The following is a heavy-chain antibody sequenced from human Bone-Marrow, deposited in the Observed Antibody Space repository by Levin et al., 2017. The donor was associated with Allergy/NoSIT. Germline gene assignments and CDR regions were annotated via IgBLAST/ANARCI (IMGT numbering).Heavy chain of an antibody. J-gene: IGHJ5*02. D-gene: IGHD3-10*01. CDR2: IIPIFGTA. Sequence: KISCKASGGTFSSYAISWVRQAPGQGLEWMGGIIPIFGTANYAQKFQGRVTITADKSTSTAYMELSSLRSEDTAVYYCARVLGYYYGSGRPNNWFDPWGQGTLVTVSS. V-gene: IGHV1-69*06. CDR3: ARVLGYYYGSGRPNNWFDP. CDR1: GGTFSSYA.